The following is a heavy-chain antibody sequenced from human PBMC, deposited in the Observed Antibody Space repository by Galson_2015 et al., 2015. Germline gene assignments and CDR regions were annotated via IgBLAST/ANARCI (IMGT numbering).Heavy chain of an antibody. CDR1: GYTFTSFG. J-gene: IGHJ4*02. V-gene: IGHV1-18*01. D-gene: IGHD6-13*01. Sequence: SVKVSCKASGYTFTSFGIGWVRQAPGQGLEWMGWISAYNGNTNYAQTLQGRVTITTDTSTSTAYMELRSLRSDDTAVYYCARDFRYSSSWGFDYWGQGTLVTVSS. CDR2: ISAYNGNT. CDR3: ARDFRYSSSWGFDY.